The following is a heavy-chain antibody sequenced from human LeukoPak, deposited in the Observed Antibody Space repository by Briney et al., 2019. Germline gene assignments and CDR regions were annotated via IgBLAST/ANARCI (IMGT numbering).Heavy chain of an antibody. CDR3: AKVDIVATIDAGRFVDY. Sequence: PGGSLRLSCAASGFTFSSYGMQWVRQAPDKGLEGVAAISNDGSNKYYADSMKGRFTISRDNSKNTLYLQMNSLRTEDTAVYYCAKVDIVATIDAGRFVDYWGQGTLVTVSS. V-gene: IGHV3-30*18. J-gene: IGHJ4*02. CDR1: GFTFSSYG. D-gene: IGHD5-12*01. CDR2: ISNDGSNK.